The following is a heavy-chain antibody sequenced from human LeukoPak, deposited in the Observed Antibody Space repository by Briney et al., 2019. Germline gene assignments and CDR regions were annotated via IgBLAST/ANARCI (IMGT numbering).Heavy chain of an antibody. CDR1: GFTFSSYS. D-gene: IGHD5-18*01. J-gene: IGHJ4*02. CDR2: ISISSGII. CDR3: ARADWDTAMIDY. V-gene: IGHV3-48*01. Sequence: GSLRLSCAASGFTFSSYSMNWVRQAPGKGLEWVSYISISSGIIYYADSVKGRFTISRDNAKNSLYLQMNSLRAEDTAVYYCARADWDTAMIDYWGQGTLVTVSS.